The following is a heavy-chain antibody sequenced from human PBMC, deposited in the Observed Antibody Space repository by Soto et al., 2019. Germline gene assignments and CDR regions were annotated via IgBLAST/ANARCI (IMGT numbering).Heavy chain of an antibody. CDR1: GYTFTSSG. D-gene: IGHD3-22*01. Sequence: QVQLVQSGAEVKKPGASVKVSCKASGYTFTSSGMSWVRQAPGQGLEWMGWISAHTGSSEYAQRFQGRVTMTTDRSTSTAYMELRSLRSDDTAVYYCARELLYQGSDSRGYSFDAFDFWGPGTLVTVSS. V-gene: IGHV1-18*01. CDR3: ARELLYQGSDSRGYSFDAFDF. CDR2: ISAHTGSS. J-gene: IGHJ3*01.